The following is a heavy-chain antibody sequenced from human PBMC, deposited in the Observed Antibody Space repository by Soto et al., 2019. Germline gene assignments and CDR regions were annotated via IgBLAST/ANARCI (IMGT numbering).Heavy chain of an antibody. CDR3: ARWGTTGGLDV. D-gene: IGHD3-16*01. CDR2: TSYDGSNN. V-gene: IGHV3-33*05. J-gene: IGHJ4*02. Sequence: QVQLVESGGGVVQPGTSLRLSCVGSGFTFRSYVIHWVRQAPGKGLEWVALTSYDGSNNFYGDSMKGRFTIYRHNSRNTVELQMDSLRFEDTALYYCARWGTTGGLDVWGQGTLVSVSS. CDR1: GFTFRSYV.